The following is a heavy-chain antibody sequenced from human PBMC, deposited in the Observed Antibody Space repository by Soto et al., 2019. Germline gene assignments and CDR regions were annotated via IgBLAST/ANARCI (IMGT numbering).Heavy chain of an antibody. CDR2: INSDGSST. V-gene: IGHV3-74*01. CDR1: GFTFSSYW. J-gene: IGHJ6*02. Sequence: GGSLRLSCAASGFTFSSYWMHWVRQAPGKGLVWVSRINSDGSSTSYADSVKGRFTISRDNAKNTLYLQMNSLRAEDTAVYYCARGSLRFPMDVWGQGTTVTVSS. D-gene: IGHD4-17*01. CDR3: ARGSLRFPMDV.